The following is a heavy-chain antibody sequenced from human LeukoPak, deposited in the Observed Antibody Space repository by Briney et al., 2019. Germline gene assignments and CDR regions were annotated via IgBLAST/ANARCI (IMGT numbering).Heavy chain of an antibody. CDR2: INIGVSDT. CDR3: ARGMASVTGPFDS. Sequence: GGSLRLSCAASGFTFSSYWMHWVRHAPGKGLMWVSRINIGVSDTLYADSVKGRFTISRDNAKNTLYLQMNSQRAEDTAVYYCARGMASVTGPFDSWGQGTLVTVSS. CDR1: GFTFSSYW. V-gene: IGHV3-74*01. J-gene: IGHJ4*02. D-gene: IGHD2-21*02.